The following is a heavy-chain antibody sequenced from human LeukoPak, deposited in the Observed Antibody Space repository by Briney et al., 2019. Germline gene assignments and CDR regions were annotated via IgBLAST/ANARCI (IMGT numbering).Heavy chain of an antibody. Sequence: SQTLSLTCAVSGGSISSGGYSWSWIRQPPGKGLEWIGYIYHSGSTYYNPSLESRVTISVDRSKNQFSLKLSSVTAADTAVYYCASMTTVPTGFDYWGQGTLVTVSS. CDR3: ASMTTVPTGFDY. D-gene: IGHD4-17*01. J-gene: IGHJ4*02. V-gene: IGHV4-30-2*01. CDR2: IYHSGST. CDR1: GGSISSGGYS.